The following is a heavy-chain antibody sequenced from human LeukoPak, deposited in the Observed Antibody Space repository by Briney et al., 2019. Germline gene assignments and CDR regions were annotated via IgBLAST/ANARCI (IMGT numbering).Heavy chain of an antibody. Sequence: PSETLSLTCTVSGGSISSGDYYWSWIRQPPGKGLEWIGYIYYSGSTYYNPSLKSRVTISVDTSKNQFSLKLSSVTAADTAAYYCARGAMTTNFGMDVWGQGTTVTVSS. CDR1: GGSISSGDYY. CDR3: ARGAMTTNFGMDV. CDR2: IYYSGST. J-gene: IGHJ6*02. V-gene: IGHV4-30-4*01. D-gene: IGHD4-17*01.